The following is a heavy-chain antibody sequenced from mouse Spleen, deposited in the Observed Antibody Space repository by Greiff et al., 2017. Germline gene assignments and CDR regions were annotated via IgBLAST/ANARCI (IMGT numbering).Heavy chain of an antibody. CDR3: AREVKFITTLVATDYFDY. Sequence: QVQLQQPGAELVKPGASVKMSCKASGYTFTSYWITWVKQRPGQGLEWIGDIYPGSGSTNYNEKFKSKATLTVDTSSSTAYMQLSSLTSEDSAVYYCAREVKFITTLVATDYFDYWGQGTTLTVSS. CDR1: GYTFTSYW. J-gene: IGHJ2*01. CDR2: IYPGSGST. D-gene: IGHD1-1*01. V-gene: IGHV1-55*01.